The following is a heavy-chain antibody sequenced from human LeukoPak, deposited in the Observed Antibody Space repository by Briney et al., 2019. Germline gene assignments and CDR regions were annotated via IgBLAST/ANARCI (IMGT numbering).Heavy chain of an antibody. J-gene: IGHJ4*02. CDR1: VASINGYY. V-gene: IGHV4-59*01. Sequence: KASETVSLTCSVSVASINGYYWSCIRHPPGKGLECICYIYDRGSTNYNPSLESRLTISLDTSRNQFSLRLRSVTAADTAVYFCARGTTGAYFGTPPYFDFWGQGSLATVSP. D-gene: IGHD7-27*01. CDR2: IYDRGST. CDR3: ARGTTGAYFGTPPYFDF.